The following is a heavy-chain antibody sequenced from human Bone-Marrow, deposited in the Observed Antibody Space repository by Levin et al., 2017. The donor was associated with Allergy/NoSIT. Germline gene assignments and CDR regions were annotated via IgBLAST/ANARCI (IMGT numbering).Heavy chain of an antibody. J-gene: IGHJ4*02. V-gene: IGHV3-48*02. CDR1: GFTFSSHS. CDR2: ISTTSSTI. Sequence: GGSLRLSCAASGFTFSSHSMNWVRQAPGKGLEWVSYISTTSSTIYYADSVKGRFTISRDNAKNSLYLQMNSLRDEDTAVYYCARAHITIFSLCFDYWGPGTLVTVSS. CDR3: ARAHITIFSLCFDY. D-gene: IGHD3-9*01.